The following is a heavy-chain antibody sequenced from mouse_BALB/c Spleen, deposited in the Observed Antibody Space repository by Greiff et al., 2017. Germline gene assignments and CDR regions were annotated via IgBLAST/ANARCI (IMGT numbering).Heavy chain of an antibody. CDR1: GDSITSGY. V-gene: IGHV3-8*02. CDR3: ARKYGSSYGYFDV. D-gene: IGHD1-1*01. CDR2: ISYSGST. Sequence: VQLKESGPSLVKPSQTLSLTCSVTGDSITSGYWNWIRKFPGNKLEYMGYISYSGSTYYNPSLKSRISITRDTSKNQYYLQLNSVTTEDTATYYCARKYGSSYGYFDVWGAGTTVTVSA. J-gene: IGHJ1*01.